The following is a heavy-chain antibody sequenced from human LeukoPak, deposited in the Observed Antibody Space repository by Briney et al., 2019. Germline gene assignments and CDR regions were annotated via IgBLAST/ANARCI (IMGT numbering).Heavy chain of an antibody. D-gene: IGHD3-22*01. J-gene: IGHJ4*02. Sequence: SETLSLTCTVSGGSITVYYRNWIRQPAGQGLEWLGRVYSSGVGNYNPSLTSRVTMSVDTSKNQFSLKLTSLTAADTAVYYCAREEFLHEIDSSGYFVYWGQGTLVIVSS. V-gene: IGHV4-4*07. CDR3: AREEFLHEIDSSGYFVY. CDR1: GGSITVYY. CDR2: VYSSGVG.